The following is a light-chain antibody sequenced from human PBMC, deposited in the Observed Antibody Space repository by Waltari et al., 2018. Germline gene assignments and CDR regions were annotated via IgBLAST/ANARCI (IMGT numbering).Light chain of an antibody. V-gene: IGKV4-1*01. J-gene: IGKJ1*01. CDR2: WAS. CDR3: QQYYITPPT. Sequence: DIVMTQSPDSLAVSLGERATINCKSSQTFLYSSNNKNYLAWYQQKPGKPPKLLIYWASTRESGVPDRFSGSGSGTDFTLTISSLQAEDVAVYYCQQYYITPPTFGQGTKVEIK. CDR1: QTFLYSSNNKNY.